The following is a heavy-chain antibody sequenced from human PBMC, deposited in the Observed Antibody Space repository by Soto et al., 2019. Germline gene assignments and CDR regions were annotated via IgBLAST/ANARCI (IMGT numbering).Heavy chain of an antibody. V-gene: IGHV3-23*01. D-gene: IGHD3-22*01. CDR3: AKDRYLDHDSRGYLFDN. CDR2: ISRYGDIT. J-gene: IGHJ4*02. Sequence: GGSLRLSCAASGFTFSSYAMSWVRQAPGKGLEWVSAISRYGDITYYADSVEGRFTISRDNSKNTLYLQMNSLRAEDTAVYYCAKDRYLDHDSRGYLFDNWGQGTLVTVSS. CDR1: GFTFSSYA.